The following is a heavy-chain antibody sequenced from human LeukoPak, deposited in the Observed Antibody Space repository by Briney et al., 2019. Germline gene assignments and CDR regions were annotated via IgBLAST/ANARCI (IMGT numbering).Heavy chain of an antibody. CDR3: ARDFFYSSSWYGLDY. CDR2: IYTSGST. CDR1: GGSISSYY. J-gene: IGHJ4*02. D-gene: IGHD6-13*01. Sequence: SETLSLTCTVSGGSISSYYWSWIRQPAGKGLEWIGRIYTSGSTNYNPSLKSRVTMSVDTSKSQFSLKLSSVTAADTAVYYCARDFFYSSSWYGLDYWGQGTLVTVSS. V-gene: IGHV4-4*07.